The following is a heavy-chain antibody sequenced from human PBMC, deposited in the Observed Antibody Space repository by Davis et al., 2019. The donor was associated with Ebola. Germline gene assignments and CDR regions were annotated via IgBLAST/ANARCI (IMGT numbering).Heavy chain of an antibody. CDR1: GFTFSDYY. V-gene: IGHV3-11*06. CDR3: AKEFSQWLVNPPLGY. J-gene: IGHJ4*02. CDR2: ISSSSSYT. D-gene: IGHD6-19*01. Sequence: GESLKISCAASGFTFSDYYMSWIRQAPGKGLEWVSYISSSSSYTNYADSVKGRFTISRDNAKNSLYLQMNSLRAEDTAVYYCAKEFSQWLVNPPLGYWGQGTLVTVSS.